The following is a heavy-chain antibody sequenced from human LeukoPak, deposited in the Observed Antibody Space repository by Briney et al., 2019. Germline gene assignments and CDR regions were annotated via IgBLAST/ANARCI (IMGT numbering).Heavy chain of an antibody. CDR3: AREMNYDDYRTSDY. D-gene: IGHD4-17*01. CDR1: GYTFRDYF. Sequence: ASVTVSCKASGYTFRDYFIHWVRQAPGQGLEWMGRIYSNSGGTNYAQNFQGRVTMTRDTSISTVYMELISMRSDDTAVYYCAREMNYDDYRTSDYWGQGTLVTVSS. J-gene: IGHJ4*02. V-gene: IGHV1-2*06. CDR2: IYSNSGGT.